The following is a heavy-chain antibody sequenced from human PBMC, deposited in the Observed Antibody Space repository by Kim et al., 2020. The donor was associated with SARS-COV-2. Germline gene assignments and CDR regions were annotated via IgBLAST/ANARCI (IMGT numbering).Heavy chain of an antibody. V-gene: IGHV1-69*13. D-gene: IGHD4-17*01. CDR2: IIPIFGTA. J-gene: IGHJ4*02. CDR1: GGTFSSYA. CDR3: ARDLPHHTLEKMTTVETGGLFDY. Sequence: SVKVSCKASGGTFSSYAISWVRQAPGQGLEWMGGIIPIFGTANYAQKFQGRVTITADESTSTAYMELSSLRSEDTAVYYCARDLPHHTLEKMTTVETGGLFDYWGQGTLVTVSS.